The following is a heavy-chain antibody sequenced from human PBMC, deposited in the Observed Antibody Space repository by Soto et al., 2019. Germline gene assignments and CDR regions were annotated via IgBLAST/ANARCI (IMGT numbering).Heavy chain of an antibody. J-gene: IGHJ6*03. CDR2: MNPNSGNT. D-gene: IGHD3-3*01. CDR3: ARRTIFGVVALYYYYYMDV. CDR1: GYTFTSYD. V-gene: IGHV1-8*01. Sequence: VKVSCKASGYTFTSYDINWVRQATGQGLEWMGWMNPNSGNTGYAQKFQGRVTMTRNTSISTAYMELSSLRSEDTAVYYCARRTIFGVVALYYYYYMDVWGKGTTVTVSS.